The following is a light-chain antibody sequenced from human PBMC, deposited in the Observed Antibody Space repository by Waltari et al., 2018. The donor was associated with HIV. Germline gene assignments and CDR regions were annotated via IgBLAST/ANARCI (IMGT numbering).Light chain of an antibody. CDR3: QQYYNTPYS. J-gene: IGKJ2*03. V-gene: IGKV4-1*01. CDR1: QSVLYSSNNKNY. Sequence: DIVMTQSPDSLPVSLGERATIHCTSGQSVLYSSNNKNYLAWYQQKPGQPPKVRVYWASTRESGVPDRFSGSGSGTDFTLTISSLQAEDVAVYYCQQYYNTPYSFGQGTKLEIK. CDR2: WAS.